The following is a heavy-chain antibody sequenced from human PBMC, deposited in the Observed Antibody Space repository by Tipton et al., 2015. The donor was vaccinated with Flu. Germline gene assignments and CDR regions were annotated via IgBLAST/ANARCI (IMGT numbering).Heavy chain of an antibody. CDR2: IYSSDST. D-gene: IGHD2-2*01. CDR1: GFTFGSYT. V-gene: IGHV3-23*05. CDR3: AKRYCSSTPCYIPDAFDS. J-gene: IGHJ3*01. Sequence: SLRLSCAASGFTFGSYTMSWVRQAPGKGLEWVSVIYSSDSTSYADSVRGRFTLSRDNSRNTLYLQMNDLRVEDTAVYYCAKRYCSSTPCYIPDAFDSWGQGTMVTVSS.